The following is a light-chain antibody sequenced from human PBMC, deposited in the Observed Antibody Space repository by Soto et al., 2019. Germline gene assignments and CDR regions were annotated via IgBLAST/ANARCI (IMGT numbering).Light chain of an antibody. Sequence: QSALTQPRSVSGSPGQSVTISCTGTSSDVGGYNYVSWYQQHPGKAPKVMIYDVSKRPSGVPNRFSGSKSGNTASLTISGLQAEDEADYYCCSYGGSYTHVFGTGTKLTVL. J-gene: IGLJ1*01. CDR2: DVS. CDR1: SSDVGGYNY. V-gene: IGLV2-11*01. CDR3: CSYGGSYTHV.